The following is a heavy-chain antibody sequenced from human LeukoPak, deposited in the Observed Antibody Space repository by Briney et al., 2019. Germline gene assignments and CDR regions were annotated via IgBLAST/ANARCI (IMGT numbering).Heavy chain of an antibody. CDR3: AREFSNYVWGSSPDY. CDR1: GFTVSNEY. D-gene: IGHD3-16*01. V-gene: IGHV3-66*01. Sequence: GGSLRLSCVVSGFTVSNEYMSWVRQAPGKGLEWVSIIYSGGSTYYADSVKGRFTISRDNSKNTLYLEMNSLRAEDTAVYYCAREFSNYVWGSSPDYWGQGTLVTVSS. CDR2: IYSGGST. J-gene: IGHJ4*02.